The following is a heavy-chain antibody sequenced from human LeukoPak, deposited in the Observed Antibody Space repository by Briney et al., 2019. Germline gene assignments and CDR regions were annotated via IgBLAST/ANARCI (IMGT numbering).Heavy chain of an antibody. CDR3: ATKLYCSGGSCYRP. CDR2: IYYSGST. V-gene: IGHV4-39*01. CDR1: GGSISSSSYY. D-gene: IGHD2-15*01. J-gene: IGHJ5*02. Sequence: SETLSLTCTVSGGSISSSSYYWGWIRQPPGKGLEWIGSIYYSGSTYHNPSLKSRVTISVDTSKNQFSLKLSSVTAADTAVYYCATKLYCSGGSCYRPWGQGTLVTVSS.